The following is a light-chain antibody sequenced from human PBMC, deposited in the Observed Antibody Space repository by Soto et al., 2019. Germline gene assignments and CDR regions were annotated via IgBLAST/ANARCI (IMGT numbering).Light chain of an antibody. CDR3: SSYAGSNIFYV. CDR2: EVS. V-gene: IGLV2-8*01. Sequence: QSALTQPPSASGSPGQSVTISCTGTSSDVGGYNYVSWYQQHPGKAPKVIIYEVSTRPPGVPDRFSGSKSGNTAYLTVSGLQAEDEADYYCSSYAGSNIFYVFGTGTKLTVL. CDR1: SSDVGGYNY. J-gene: IGLJ1*01.